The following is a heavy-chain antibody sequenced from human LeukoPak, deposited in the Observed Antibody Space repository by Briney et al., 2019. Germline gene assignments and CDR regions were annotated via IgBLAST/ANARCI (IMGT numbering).Heavy chain of an antibody. CDR2: IRYDAINK. J-gene: IGHJ4*02. CDR1: GFTFSTYG. V-gene: IGHV3-30*02. CDR3: KEVDY. Sequence: PGGSLRLSCAASGFTFSTYGMHWVRQAPGKGLEWVAFIRYDAINKYYADSVKGRFTISRDNSRNTLYLQMNSLRAEDTALYYCKEVDYWGQGTLVTVSS.